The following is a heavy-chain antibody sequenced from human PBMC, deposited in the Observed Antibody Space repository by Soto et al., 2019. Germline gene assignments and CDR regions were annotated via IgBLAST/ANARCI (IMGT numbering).Heavy chain of an antibody. CDR2: LSDSGGST. D-gene: IGHD6-13*01. J-gene: IGHJ4*02. CDR1: GFTFSSHA. V-gene: IGHV3-23*01. Sequence: EVQLLESGGGLVQPGGSLRLSCTASGFTFSSHAMTWVRQAPGKGLECVSGLSDSGGSTYYADSVKGRFTISRGNSMNTLYLQMNTLRAEDTAVYYCAKVSSSWYSGFFDLWGQGTLVTVSS. CDR3: AKVSSSWYSGFFDL.